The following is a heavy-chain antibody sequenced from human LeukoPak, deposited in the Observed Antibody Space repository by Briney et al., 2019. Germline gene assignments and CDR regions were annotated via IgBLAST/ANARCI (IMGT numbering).Heavy chain of an antibody. CDR3: ARGPARGTFDY. CDR2: IYYSGST. J-gene: IGHJ4*02. CDR1: GGSISGYY. V-gene: IGHV4-59*01. Sequence: SETLSLTCTVSGGSISGYYWSWIRQPPGKGLEWIGYIYYSGSTNYNPSLKSRVTISVDTSKNQFSLKLSSVTAADTAVYYCARGPARGTFDYWGQGTLVTVSS.